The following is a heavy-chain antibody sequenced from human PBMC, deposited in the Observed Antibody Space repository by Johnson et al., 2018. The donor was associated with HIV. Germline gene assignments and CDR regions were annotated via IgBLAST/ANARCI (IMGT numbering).Heavy chain of an antibody. D-gene: IGHD1-26*01. J-gene: IGHJ3*02. V-gene: IGHV3-30*18. CDR2: ISYDGNNK. CDR3: AKYGGGGTYFSAFDI. Sequence: QMQLVESGGGVVQPGRSLRLSCVASGFTFSSYAMHWVRQAPGKGLEWVAVISYDGNNKYYTDSVKGRFTISRDNSRNTLYLKLNSLRAEDTAVYYCAKYGGGGTYFSAFDIWGQGTKVIVSS. CDR1: GFTFSSYA.